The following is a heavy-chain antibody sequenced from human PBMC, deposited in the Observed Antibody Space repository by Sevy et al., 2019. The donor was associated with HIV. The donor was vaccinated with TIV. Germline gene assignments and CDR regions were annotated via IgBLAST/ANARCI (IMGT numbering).Heavy chain of an antibody. D-gene: IGHD2-15*01. Sequence: GGSLRLSCAASGFTFSSYAMHWVRQAPGKGLEWVAVISYDGSNKYYADSVKGRFTISRDNSKNTLYLQMNSLRAEDTAVYYCARTLGYCRGGSCYSSGWAFDIWGQRTMVTVSS. V-gene: IGHV3-30-3*01. CDR1: GFTFSSYA. J-gene: IGHJ3*02. CDR2: ISYDGSNK. CDR3: ARTLGYCRGGSCYSSGWAFDI.